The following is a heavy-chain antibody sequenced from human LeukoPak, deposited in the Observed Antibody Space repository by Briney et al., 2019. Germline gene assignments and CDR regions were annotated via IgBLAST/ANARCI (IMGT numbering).Heavy chain of an antibody. J-gene: IGHJ4*02. D-gene: IGHD6-19*01. V-gene: IGHV1-18*04. CDR1: EYIFTGYY. CDR2: ISAFNGNT. CDR3: ARSAVADTLSAYYFGY. Sequence: GASVKVSCKASEYIFTGYYIHWVRQAPGQGLEWMGWISAFNGNTNYAQKLQDRVTMTTDSSTNTAYMELRSLRSDDTAVYYCARSAVADTLSAYYFGYWGQGALVTVSS.